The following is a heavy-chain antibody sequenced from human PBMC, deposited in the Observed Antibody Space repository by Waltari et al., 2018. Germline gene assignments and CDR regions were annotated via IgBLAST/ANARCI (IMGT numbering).Heavy chain of an antibody. CDR1: GYTFTDYY. Sequence: EVQLVQSGAEVKKPGATVKISCKASGYTFTDYYMHWVQQAPGKGLEWMGRVDPEDGETIYAEKFQGRVTITADTSTDTAYMELSSLRSEDTAVYYCATKGATRERYYYYYMDVWGKGTTVTVSS. J-gene: IGHJ6*03. CDR2: VDPEDGET. D-gene: IGHD1-26*01. V-gene: IGHV1-69-2*01. CDR3: ATKGATRERYYYYYMDV.